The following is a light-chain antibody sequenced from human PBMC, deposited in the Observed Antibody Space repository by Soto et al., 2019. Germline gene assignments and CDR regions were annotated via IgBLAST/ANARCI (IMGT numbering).Light chain of an antibody. J-gene: IGLJ2*01. CDR3: QSYDSSLSGYVV. CDR1: SSNIGAGYD. V-gene: IGLV1-40*01. CDR2: GNS. Sequence: QSVLTQPPSVSGAARQRVTISCTGSSSNIGAGYDVHWYQQLPGTAPKLLIYGNSNRPSGAPDRFSGSKSGTSASLAITGLQAEDEADYYCQSYDSSLSGYVVFGGGTKLTVL.